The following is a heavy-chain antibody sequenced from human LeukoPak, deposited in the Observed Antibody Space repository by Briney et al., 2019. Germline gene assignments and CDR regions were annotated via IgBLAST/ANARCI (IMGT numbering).Heavy chain of an antibody. V-gene: IGHV4-38-2*02. CDR3: ARDSVGREAAATYYYGMDV. D-gene: IGHD2-2*01. CDR1: GYSISSGYY. Sequence: SETLSLTCAVSGYSISSGYYWGWIRQPPGKGPEWIGSIYHSGSTYYNPSLKSRVTISVDTSKNQFSLKLSSVTAADTAVYYCARDSVGREAAATYYYGMDVWGKGTTVTVSS. CDR2: IYHSGST. J-gene: IGHJ6*04.